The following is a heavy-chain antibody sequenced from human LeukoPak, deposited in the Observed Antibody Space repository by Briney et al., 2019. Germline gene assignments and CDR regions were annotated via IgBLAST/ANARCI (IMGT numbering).Heavy chain of an antibody. V-gene: IGHV4-61*02. CDR3: ASCSSTSCYADYYYYMDV. Sequence: PSETLSLTCTVSGGSISSGSYYWSWIRQPAGKGLEWIGRIYTSGSTNYNPSLKSRVTISVDTSKNQFSLKLSSVTAADTAVYYCASCSSTSCYADYYYYMDVWGKGTTVTISS. D-gene: IGHD2-2*01. CDR2: IYTSGST. CDR1: GGSISSGSYY. J-gene: IGHJ6*03.